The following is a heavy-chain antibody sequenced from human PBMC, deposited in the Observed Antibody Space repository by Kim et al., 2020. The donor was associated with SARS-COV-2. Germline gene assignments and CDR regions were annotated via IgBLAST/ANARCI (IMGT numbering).Heavy chain of an antibody. J-gene: IGHJ4*02. CDR1: GFTFSSYA. V-gene: IGHV3-23*01. D-gene: IGHD2-15*01. CDR2: ISGSGGST. CDR3: AKDFGSEVYYFED. Sequence: GGSLRLSCAASGFTFSSYAMSWVRQAPGKGLEWVSAISGSGGSTYYADSVKGRFTISRDNAKNTLYLQMNSLRAEDTAVYYCAKDFGSEVYYFEDWGQGTLVTVSS.